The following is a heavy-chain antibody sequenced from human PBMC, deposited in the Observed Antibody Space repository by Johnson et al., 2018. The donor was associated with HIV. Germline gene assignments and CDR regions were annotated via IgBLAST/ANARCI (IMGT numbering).Heavy chain of an antibody. D-gene: IGHD6-6*01. V-gene: IGHV3-66*02. J-gene: IGHJ3*02. CDR3: ARGGGVAARHDAFDI. Sequence: VQLVESGGGLVQPGGSLRLSCAASGFSFSSYAMSWVRQAPGKGLEWVSVIYSGGSTYYADSVKGRFTISRDNSKNTLYLQMNSLRAEDTAGYYCARGGGVAARHDAFDIWGQGTMVTVSS. CDR2: IYSGGST. CDR1: GFSFSSYA.